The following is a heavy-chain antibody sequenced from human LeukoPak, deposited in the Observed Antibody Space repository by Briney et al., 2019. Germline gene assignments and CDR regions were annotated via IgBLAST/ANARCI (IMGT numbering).Heavy chain of an antibody. CDR3: ARAAYDSSGYLTL. CDR1: GFTFSDFY. V-gene: IGHV3-11*04. Sequence: PGGSLRLSCAASGFTFSDFYMSWIRQAPGKGLEWVSYISSSGSTIYYADSVKGRFTISRDNAKNSLYLQMNSLRAEDTAVYYCARAAYDSSGYLTLWGQGTLVTVSS. CDR2: ISSSGSTI. D-gene: IGHD3-22*01. J-gene: IGHJ4*02.